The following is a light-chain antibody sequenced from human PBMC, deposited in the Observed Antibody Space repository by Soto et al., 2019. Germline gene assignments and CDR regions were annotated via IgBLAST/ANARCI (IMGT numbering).Light chain of an antibody. CDR2: EVS. CDR1: SSDVGGYNY. V-gene: IGLV2-14*01. J-gene: IGLJ2*01. Sequence: QSVLTQPASVSGSPGQSITISCTGTSSDVGGYNYVSWYQQHPGKAPKLMIYEVSNRPSGVSNRFSGSKSGNTASLTISGLQAEDEADYYCSSYTSSSIGVFGGGTTLTVL. CDR3: SSYTSSSIGV.